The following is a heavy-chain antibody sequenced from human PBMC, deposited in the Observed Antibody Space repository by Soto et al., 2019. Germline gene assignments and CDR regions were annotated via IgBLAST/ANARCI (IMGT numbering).Heavy chain of an antibody. CDR3: TTAGLTGEHDAFDI. Sequence: LSLTCAASGFTFSNAWMSWVRQAPGKGLEWVGRIKSKTDGGTTDYAAPVKGRFTISRDDSKNTLYLQMNSLKTEDTAVYYCTTAGLTGEHDAFDIWGQGTMVTVSS. J-gene: IGHJ3*02. V-gene: IGHV3-15*01. D-gene: IGHD7-27*01. CDR2: IKSKTDGGTT. CDR1: GFTFSNAW.